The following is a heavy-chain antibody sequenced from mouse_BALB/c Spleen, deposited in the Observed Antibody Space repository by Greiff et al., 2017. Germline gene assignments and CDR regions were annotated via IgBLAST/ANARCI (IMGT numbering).Heavy chain of an antibody. V-gene: IGHV4-1*02. CDR1: GFDFSRYW. J-gene: IGHJ3*01. CDR2: INPDSSTI. Sequence: EVKLQESGGGLVQPGGSLKLSCAASGFDFSRYWMSWVRQAPGKGLEWIGEINPDSSTINYTPSLKDKFIISRDSAKNTLYLQMSKVRSEDTALYYCARPGYYGSSYGWFAYWGQGTLVTVSA. D-gene: IGHD1-1*01. CDR3: ARPGYYGSSYGWFAY.